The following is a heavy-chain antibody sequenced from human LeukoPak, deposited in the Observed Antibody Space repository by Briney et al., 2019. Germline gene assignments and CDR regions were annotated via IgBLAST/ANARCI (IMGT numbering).Heavy chain of an antibody. CDR1: GFTFSSHG. CDR3: AKATSPVHSRNWFDS. J-gene: IGHJ5*01. CDR2: ISPSGGIT. Sequence: PGGTLRLSCAASGFTFSSHGMNWVRQAPGKGLEWVSGISPSGGITYYTDSVKGRFTISRDNSKNTLFLQMNSLRAEDTAVYYCAKATSPVHSRNWFDSWGQGTLVTVSS. V-gene: IGHV3-23*01. D-gene: IGHD6-13*01.